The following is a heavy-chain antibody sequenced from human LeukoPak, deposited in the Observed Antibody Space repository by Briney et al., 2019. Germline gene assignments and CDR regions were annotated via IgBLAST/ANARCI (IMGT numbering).Heavy chain of an antibody. CDR1: GGTFSSYA. Sequence: GASVKVSCKASGGTFSSYAISWVRQAPGQGLEWMGGIIPIFGTANYAQKFQGRVTITADKSTSTAYTELSSLRSEDTAVYYCARDRLYNWLDPWGQGTLVTVSS. CDR3: ARDRLYNWLDP. CDR2: IIPIFGTA. V-gene: IGHV1-69*06. J-gene: IGHJ5*02.